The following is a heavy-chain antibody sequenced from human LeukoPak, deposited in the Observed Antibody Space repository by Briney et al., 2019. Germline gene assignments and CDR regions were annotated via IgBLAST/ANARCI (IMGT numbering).Heavy chain of an antibody. CDR3: ARGRVGPTFFDW. J-gene: IGHJ4*02. V-gene: IGHV3-11*06. CDR2: ISSGSSYT. D-gene: IGHD1-26*01. CDR1: GFTFSDYY. Sequence: GGSLRLSCAASGFTFSDYYMSWIRQAPGRGLEWVSYISSGSSYTNYADSVKGRFTISRDNAKNSPYLQMNSLRAEDTAVYYCARGRVGPTFFDWWGQGTLVTVSS.